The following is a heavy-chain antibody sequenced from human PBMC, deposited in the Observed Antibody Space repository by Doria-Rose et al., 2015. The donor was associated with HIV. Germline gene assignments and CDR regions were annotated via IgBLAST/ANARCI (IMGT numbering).Heavy chain of an antibody. Sequence: RQAPGKGLEWMGGFDPEDGETIYAQKFQGRVTMTEDTSTDTAYMELSSLRSEDTAVYYCATDSSGYYFSSVQDYWGQGTLVTVSS. CDR3: ATDSSGYYFSSVQDY. J-gene: IGHJ4*02. V-gene: IGHV1-24*01. CDR2: FDPEDGET. D-gene: IGHD3-22*01.